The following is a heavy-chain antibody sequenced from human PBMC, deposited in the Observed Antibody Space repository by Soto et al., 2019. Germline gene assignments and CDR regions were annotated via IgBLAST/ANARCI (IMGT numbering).Heavy chain of an antibody. CDR1: GFTLSSNG. CDR3: ARDRYPNYPPDAFDI. V-gene: IGHV3-33*01. D-gene: IGHD4-4*01. J-gene: IGHJ3*02. Sequence: LRLSCAASGFTLSSNGMHWVRQAPCRGLEWVAFIWYDGSDKYYADSVKGRFTISRDNSKNTLYLQMNSLRAEDTAVYYCARDRYPNYPPDAFDIWGQGTLVTVSS. CDR2: IWYDGSDK.